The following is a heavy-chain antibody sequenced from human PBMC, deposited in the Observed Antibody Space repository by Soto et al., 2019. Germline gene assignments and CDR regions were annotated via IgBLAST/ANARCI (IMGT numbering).Heavy chain of an antibody. V-gene: IGHV1-69*13. D-gene: IGHD3-3*01. CDR2: IIPIFGTA. Sequence: ASAKVSCKASGGTFSSYAISWVRQSPGQGLEWMGGIIPIFGTANYAQKFQGRVTITADESTSTAYMELSSLRSEDTAVYYCASSITIFGVVTPRDYYGMDVWGQGTTVTV. CDR1: GGTFSSYA. CDR3: ASSITIFGVVTPRDYYGMDV. J-gene: IGHJ6*02.